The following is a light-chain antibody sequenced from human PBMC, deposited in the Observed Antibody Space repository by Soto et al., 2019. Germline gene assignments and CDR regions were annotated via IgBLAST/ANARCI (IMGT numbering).Light chain of an antibody. J-gene: IGKJ1*01. CDR1: QTISNW. Sequence: DIQMTQSPSTLSASVGDRVTITCRASQTISNWLAWYQQKPGKAPNLLIYDASTLEMGVPSRFSGSGSGTEFTLTISSLQPDDFATYYCQQYNSYPWTFGQGTKVDIK. CDR3: QQYNSYPWT. CDR2: DAS. V-gene: IGKV1-5*01.